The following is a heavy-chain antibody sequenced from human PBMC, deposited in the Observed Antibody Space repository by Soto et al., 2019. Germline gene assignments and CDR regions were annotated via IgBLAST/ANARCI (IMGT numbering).Heavy chain of an antibody. Sequence: PSETLSLTCTVSGGSISSSNWWIWVRQPPGKGLEWIGYIYYSGNTKYNPSLKSRVTISVDTSKNQFSLRLTSVTAADTAVYYCAKQGGKYGIRSFDPWGQGTLVTVSS. D-gene: IGHD1-1*01. J-gene: IGHJ5*02. CDR1: GGSISSSNW. CDR3: AKQGGKYGIRSFDP. V-gene: IGHV4-4*02. CDR2: IYYSGNT.